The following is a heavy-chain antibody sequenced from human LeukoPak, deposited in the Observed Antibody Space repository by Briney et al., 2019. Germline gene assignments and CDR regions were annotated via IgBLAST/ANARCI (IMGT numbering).Heavy chain of an antibody. CDR3: ARVTGDYYDSSGYYFNWFDP. CDR1: GGSFSDYY. V-gene: IGHV4-34*01. CDR2: INHSGST. Sequence: SSETLSLTCAVYGGSFSDYYWSWIRQPPGKGLEWIGEINHSGSTNYNPSLKSRVTISVDTSKNQFSLKLSSVTAADTAVYYCARVTGDYYDSSGYYFNWFDPWGQGTLVTVSS. D-gene: IGHD3-22*01. J-gene: IGHJ5*02.